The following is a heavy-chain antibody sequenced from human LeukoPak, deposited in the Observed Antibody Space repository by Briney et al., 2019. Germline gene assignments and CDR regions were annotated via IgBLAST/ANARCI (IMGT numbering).Heavy chain of an antibody. CDR2: IRSSSRTI. J-gene: IGHJ4*02. CDR3: ARDGSGRVPEMSARDY. Sequence: QSGGSLGLSCAASGFTFSSYSMNWVRQAPGKGLEWVSYIRSSSRTIYYADSVKGRFTISRDNAKNSLYLQMNSLRAEDTAVYYCARDGSGRVPEMSARDYWGQGTGVTVSS. D-gene: IGHD3-10*01. CDR1: GFTFSSYS. V-gene: IGHV3-48*01.